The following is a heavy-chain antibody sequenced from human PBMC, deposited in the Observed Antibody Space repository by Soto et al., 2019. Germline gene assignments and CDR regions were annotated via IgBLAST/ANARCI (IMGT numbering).Heavy chain of an antibody. D-gene: IGHD1-26*01. CDR1: GFTRSDHY. J-gene: IGHJ4*02. V-gene: IGHV3-72*01. CDR2: TKNKAQRYTT. Sequence: EVQLVESGGGLVQPGGSLRLSCVVSGFTRSDHYIDWVRQAPGKGLEWVGRTKNKAQRYTTEYAASVKGRFTISRDDSENSVYLQMNSLKTEDTAVYYCVRWDSGNPENWGQGTLVTVSS. CDR3: VRWDSGNPEN.